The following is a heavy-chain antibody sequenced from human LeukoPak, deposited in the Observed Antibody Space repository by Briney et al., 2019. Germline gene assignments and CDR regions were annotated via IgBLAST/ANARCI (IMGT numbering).Heavy chain of an antibody. CDR2: INPNSGGT. CDR1: GYTFTGYY. V-gene: IGHV1-2*02. D-gene: IGHD3-9*01. Sequence: ASVKVSCKASGYTFTGYYMHWVRQAPGQGREWMGWINPNSGGTNYAQKFQGRVTMTRDTSISTAYMELSRLRSDDTAVYYCARDTVRYFDWLLFHDAFDIWGQGTMVTVSS. CDR3: ARDTVRYFDWLLFHDAFDI. J-gene: IGHJ3*02.